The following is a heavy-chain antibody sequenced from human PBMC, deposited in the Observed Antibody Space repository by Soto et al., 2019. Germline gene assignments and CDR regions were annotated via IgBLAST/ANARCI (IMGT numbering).Heavy chain of an antibody. Sequence: QVQLVQSGAEVKKPGASVKVSCKASGYTFTRYGINWVRQAPGQGLEWMGWISDYNGNTNYAQKHQGRVTMTTDTSTSTTYIWLRSLRSDDTAVYYCARGTSVETRNYWGHGTLVTVSS. D-gene: IGHD4-17*01. CDR3: ARGTSVETRNY. V-gene: IGHV1-18*01. CDR2: ISDYNGNT. J-gene: IGHJ4*01. CDR1: GYTFTRYG.